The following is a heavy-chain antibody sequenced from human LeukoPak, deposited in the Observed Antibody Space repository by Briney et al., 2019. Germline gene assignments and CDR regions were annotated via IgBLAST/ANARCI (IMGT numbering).Heavy chain of an antibody. D-gene: IGHD3-22*01. Sequence: PGGSLRLSCVASGFTFSNYAMSWVRQAPGKGLEWVSAISGSGGSTYYADSVKGRFTISRDNSKNTLYLLMNSLRAEDTAVYYCAKHYYDSSGYYPHFDYWGQGTLVTVSS. CDR1: GFTFSNYA. CDR2: ISGSGGST. J-gene: IGHJ4*02. V-gene: IGHV3-23*01. CDR3: AKHYYDSSGYYPHFDY.